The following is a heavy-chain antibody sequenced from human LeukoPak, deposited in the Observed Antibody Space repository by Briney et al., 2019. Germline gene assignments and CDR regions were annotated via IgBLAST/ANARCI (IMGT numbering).Heavy chain of an antibody. J-gene: IGHJ4*02. CDR1: GFTFSSYW. V-gene: IGHV3-74*01. CDR2: INSDGSCT. D-gene: IGHD3-10*01. Sequence: PGGSLRLSCATSGFTFSSYWMHWVRQAPGKGLVWVSRINSDGSCTSYADSVKGRFTISRDNAKNTLYLQINSLRAEDTAVYYCARPERSGSYNYWGQGTLVTVSS. CDR3: ARPERSGSYNY.